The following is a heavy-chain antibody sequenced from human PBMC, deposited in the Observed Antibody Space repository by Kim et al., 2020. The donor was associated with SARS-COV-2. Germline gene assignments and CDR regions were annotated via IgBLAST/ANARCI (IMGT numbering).Heavy chain of an antibody. Sequence: GGSLRLSCAASGFTFSDYYMSWIRQAPGKGLEWVSYISSSGSTIYYADSVKGRFTISRDTAKNSLYLQMNSLSAEDTAVYYCARVRGAAGPFYYYYYGMDVWGQGTTVTVSS. CDR1: GFTFSDYY. CDR3: ARVRGAAGPFYYYYYGMDV. J-gene: IGHJ6*02. D-gene: IGHD6-13*01. V-gene: IGHV3-11*01. CDR2: ISSSGSTI.